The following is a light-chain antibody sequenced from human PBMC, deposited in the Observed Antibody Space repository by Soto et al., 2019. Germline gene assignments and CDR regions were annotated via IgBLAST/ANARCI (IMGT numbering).Light chain of an antibody. CDR1: QRISSW. Sequence: DIQMTQSPSTLSASVGNRVTITCRASQRISSWLAWYQQKPGKAPKLLTYDASSLESGVPSRFSGSGSGTEFTLTISSLQPDDFATYYCQQYNSYSEYTFGQGTKLEIK. CDR3: QQYNSYSEYT. J-gene: IGKJ2*01. CDR2: DAS. V-gene: IGKV1-5*01.